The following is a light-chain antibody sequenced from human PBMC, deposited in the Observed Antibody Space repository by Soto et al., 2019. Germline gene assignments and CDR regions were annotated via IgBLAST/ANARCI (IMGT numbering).Light chain of an antibody. V-gene: IGLV2-14*03. CDR3: SSFTGSTSYV. CDR1: SSDVGGYNY. CDR2: DVS. Sequence: QSALTQPASVSGSPGQSVTISCTVTSSDVGGYNYVSWYQQHPGKVPKLMIYDVSDRPSGVSNRFSGSKSGNTASLTISGLQAEDEADYYCSSFTGSTSYVFGSGTKVTVL. J-gene: IGLJ1*01.